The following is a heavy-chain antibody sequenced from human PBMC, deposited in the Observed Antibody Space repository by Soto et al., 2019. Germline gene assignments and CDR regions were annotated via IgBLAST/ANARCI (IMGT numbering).Heavy chain of an antibody. D-gene: IGHD3-22*01. J-gene: IGHJ3*01. Sequence: GGSLRLSCAASGFTFGDYWMHWVRQPPGKGLEWVAVISYDESTTFYADSVKGRFTISRDNSKNTLFLQMNSLRPEDTAVYYCSKAMIGSYDSDAFDVWGQGTMVTVSS. CDR3: SKAMIGSYDSDAFDV. V-gene: IGHV3-30*18. CDR2: ISYDESTT. CDR1: GFTFGDYW.